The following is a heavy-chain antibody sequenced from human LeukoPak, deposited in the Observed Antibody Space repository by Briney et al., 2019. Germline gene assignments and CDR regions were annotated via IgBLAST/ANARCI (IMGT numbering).Heavy chain of an antibody. CDR3: AGLGSSGYH. CDR1: GGSISSGGYS. J-gene: IGHJ5*02. Sequence: PSQTLSLTCAVSGGSISSGGYSWSWIRQPPGKGLEWIGYIYHSGSTYYNPSLKSRVTISVDTSKNQFSLKLSSVTAADTAVYYCAGLGSSGYHWGQGTLVTVSS. CDR2: IYHSGST. D-gene: IGHD3-22*01. V-gene: IGHV4-30-2*05.